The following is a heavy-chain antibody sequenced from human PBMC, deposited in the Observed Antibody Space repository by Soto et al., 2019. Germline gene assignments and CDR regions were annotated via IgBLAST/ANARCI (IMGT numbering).Heavy chain of an antibody. D-gene: IGHD2-21*02. Sequence: QVQLVQSGAEVKKPGSSVKVSCKASGGTFSSYTISWVRQAPGQGLEWMGRIIPILGIANYAQKFQGRVTITADKSTSTAYMELSSLRSEDTAVYYCATTYCGGDCYVGWFDPWCQGTLVTVSS. CDR3: ATTYCGGDCYVGWFDP. J-gene: IGHJ5*02. CDR1: GGTFSSYT. CDR2: IIPILGIA. V-gene: IGHV1-69*02.